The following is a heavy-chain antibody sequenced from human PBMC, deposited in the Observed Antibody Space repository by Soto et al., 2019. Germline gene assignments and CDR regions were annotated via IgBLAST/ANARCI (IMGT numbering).Heavy chain of an antibody. Sequence: PSETLSLTCTVSGGSISSYYWSWIRQPAGKGLEWIGRIYTSGGTNYNPSLRGRVTMSVDTSKNPFSLKLSSVTAADTAVYYCARDWGEKAYYHDSGWDAFDIWGKGQMVPVSS. J-gene: IGHJ3*02. D-gene: IGHD3-22*01. CDR2: IYTSGGT. V-gene: IGHV4-4*07. CDR1: GGSISSYY. CDR3: ARDWGEKAYYHDSGWDAFDI.